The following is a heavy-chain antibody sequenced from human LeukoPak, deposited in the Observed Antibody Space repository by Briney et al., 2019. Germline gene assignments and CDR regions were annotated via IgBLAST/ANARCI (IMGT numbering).Heavy chain of an antibody. V-gene: IGHV3-23*01. D-gene: IGHD6-19*01. CDR1: GFTFRTFA. CDR3: AKVYPPGWSSFDY. Sequence: GGSLRLSCAASGFTFRTFAMSWVRQAPGKGLEWVSGFSDNSGSTYYADSVKGRFTISRDNSKDTLYLQMDGLRAEDTAIYYCAKVYPPGWSSFDYGGQETLVPVPS. CDR2: FSDNSGST. J-gene: IGHJ4*02.